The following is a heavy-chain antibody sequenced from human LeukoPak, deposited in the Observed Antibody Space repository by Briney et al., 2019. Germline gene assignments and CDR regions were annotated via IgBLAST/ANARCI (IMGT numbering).Heavy chain of an antibody. V-gene: IGHV4-59*01. D-gene: IGHD5-18*01. CDR1: GGSLSSYY. Sequence: SETLSLTCMVSGGSLSSYYWSWMRQPPGRGREGIGYIYYCGSTNYNPSLQSRVTIPVDTSKHQFYLKLSSVTAAGRAVCFCARSGYSYGSSGCYFDYWGQGSLVTVSS. CDR3: ARSGYSYGSSGCYFDY. J-gene: IGHJ4*02. CDR2: IYYCGST.